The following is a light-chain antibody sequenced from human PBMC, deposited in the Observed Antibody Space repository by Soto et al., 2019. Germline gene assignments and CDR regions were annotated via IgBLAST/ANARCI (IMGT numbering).Light chain of an antibody. CDR1: QGISSC. CDR3: LQYYSYPLT. V-gene: IGKV1-8*01. J-gene: IGKJ4*02. Sequence: AIRMTHSPSSLSASTGDRVTSTCRASQGISSCLAWYQQKPGKAPKLLIYAASTLQSGVPSRFSGSGSGTDFSLTISCLQSEDFATYYCLQYYSYPLTFGGGTKV. CDR2: AAS.